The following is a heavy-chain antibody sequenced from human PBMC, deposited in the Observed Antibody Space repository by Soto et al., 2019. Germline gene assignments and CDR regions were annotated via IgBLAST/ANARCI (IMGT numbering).Heavy chain of an antibody. CDR2: ISTYNGKT. J-gene: IGHJ4*02. V-gene: IGHV1-18*01. CDR3: ARDHHRYSGYDYVDY. CDR1: GYTFTSYG. D-gene: IGHD5-12*01. Sequence: ASVKVSCKASGYTFTSYGSSWVRQAPGQGREWMGGISTYNGKTNYAQKLQGRVTITADESTSTAYMELNSLRAEDTAVYYCARDHHRYSGYDYVDYWGQGTLVTAPQ.